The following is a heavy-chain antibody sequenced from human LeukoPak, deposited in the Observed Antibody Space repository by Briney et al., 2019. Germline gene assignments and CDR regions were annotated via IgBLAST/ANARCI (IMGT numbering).Heavy chain of an antibody. CDR3: ARDSTYFYDSGSSGPHYFNS. V-gene: IGHV3-30*10. J-gene: IGHJ4*02. D-gene: IGHD3-10*01. Sequence: GGSLRLSCAASGFTFSSYAMHWVRQAPGEGPEWVAIISYDGSIRYYTDSVKGRFTISRDNSKNTLYLQMDSLRAEDTAVYYCARDSTYFYDSGSSGPHYFNSWGQGTLVTVSS. CDR1: GFTFSSYA. CDR2: ISYDGSIR.